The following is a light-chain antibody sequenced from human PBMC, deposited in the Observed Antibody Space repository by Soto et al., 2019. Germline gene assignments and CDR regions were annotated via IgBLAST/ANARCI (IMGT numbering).Light chain of an antibody. Sequence: QSVLTQPASVSGSPGQSIAISCTGTSSEVGGYNYVSWYQQHPGKAPKLVIYAVTNRPSGVSDRFSGSKSGNTASLTISGLQAEDEADYYCTSYADSSPVVFGGGTKLTVL. J-gene: IGLJ2*01. V-gene: IGLV2-14*01. CDR2: AVT. CDR1: SSEVGGYNY. CDR3: TSYADSSPVV.